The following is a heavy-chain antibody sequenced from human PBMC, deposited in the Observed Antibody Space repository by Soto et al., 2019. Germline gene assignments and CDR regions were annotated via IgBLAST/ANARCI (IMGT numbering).Heavy chain of an antibody. CDR3: ARPMGTGSSAFDI. J-gene: IGHJ3*02. V-gene: IGHV3-74*01. D-gene: IGHD1-1*01. CDR1: GFTFSSYW. Sequence: PGGSLRLSCAASGFTFSSYWMHWVRQAPGTGLVGVSRINSDGSSTNYADSVKGRFTISRDNAKNTLFLQMNSLRAEDTAVYYCARPMGTGSSAFDICGQGTMVTVSS. CDR2: INSDGSST.